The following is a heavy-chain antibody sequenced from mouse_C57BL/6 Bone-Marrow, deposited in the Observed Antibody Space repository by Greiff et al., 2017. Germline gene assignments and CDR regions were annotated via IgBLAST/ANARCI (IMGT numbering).Heavy chain of an antibody. J-gene: IGHJ3*01. V-gene: IGHV1-55*01. CDR3: AREVSIWFAY. CDR2: IYPGSGST. Sequence: QVQLQQPGAELVKPGASVKMSCKASGYTFTSYWITWVKQRPGQGLEWIGDIYPGSGSTNCNEKSKSKATLTVDTSSSTAYMQLSSLTSEDSAVYYCAREVSIWFAYWGQGTLVTVSA. CDR1: GYTFTSYW. D-gene: IGHD2-12*01.